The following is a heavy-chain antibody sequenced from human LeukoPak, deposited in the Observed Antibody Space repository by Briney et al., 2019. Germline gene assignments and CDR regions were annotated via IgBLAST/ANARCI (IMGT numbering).Heavy chain of an antibody. CDR3: AREGGMATPDY. J-gene: IGHJ4*02. V-gene: IGHV4-39*07. CDR1: GGSISSSSYY. D-gene: IGHD5-24*01. CDR2: IYYSGST. Sequence: SETLSLTCTVSGGSISSSSYYWGWIRQPPGKGLEWIGSIYYSGSTYYNPSLKSRVTISVDTSKDQFSLKLSSVTAADTAVYYCAREGGMATPDYWGQGTLVTVSS.